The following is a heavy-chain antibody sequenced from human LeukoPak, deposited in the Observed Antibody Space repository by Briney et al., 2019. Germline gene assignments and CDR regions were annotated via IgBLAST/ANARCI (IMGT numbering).Heavy chain of an antibody. CDR3: ARMTTVTQPPRD. D-gene: IGHD4-17*01. CDR2: IYYSGST. V-gene: IGHV4-30-4*01. CDR1: DGSVSSGDYY. Sequence: SETLSLTCTVSDGSVSSGDYYWSWIRQPPGKGLEWIGFIYYSGSTYYNPSLKSRVTISVDTSKNQFSLKLSSVTAADTAVYYCARMTTVTQPPRDWGQGTLVTVSS. J-gene: IGHJ4*02.